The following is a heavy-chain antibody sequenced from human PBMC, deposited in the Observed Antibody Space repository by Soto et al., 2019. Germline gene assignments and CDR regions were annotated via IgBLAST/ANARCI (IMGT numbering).Heavy chain of an antibody. D-gene: IGHD3-16*01. CDR3: ARDPIGGGAPYYSDY. Sequence: VASVKVSCKASGYTFTEYYLYWVRQAPGQGPEWLGGINPRTGDTNQAQKFQGRVTMTRDMSLTTAYMELHRLTSDDTAVHYCARDPIGGGAPYYSDYWGPGAMVTVSS. CDR2: INPRTGDT. J-gene: IGHJ4*02. V-gene: IGHV1-2*02. CDR1: GYTFTEYY.